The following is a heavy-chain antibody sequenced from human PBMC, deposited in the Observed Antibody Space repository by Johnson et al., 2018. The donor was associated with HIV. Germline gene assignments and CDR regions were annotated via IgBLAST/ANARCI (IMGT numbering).Heavy chain of an antibody. V-gene: IGHV3-33*01. CDR1: GFTFSSYG. J-gene: IGHJ3*02. CDR2: IWYDGSNK. D-gene: IGHD3-22*01. CDR3: ARDAKYYYDSSGYYYEHDAFDI. Sequence: QVQLVESGGGVVQPGGSLRLSCAASGFTFSSYGMHWVRQAPGKGLEWVAVIWYDGSNKYYADSVKGRFTISRDNSKNTLYLQMNSLRAEDTAVYYCARDAKYYYDSSGYYYEHDAFDIWGQGTMVTVSS.